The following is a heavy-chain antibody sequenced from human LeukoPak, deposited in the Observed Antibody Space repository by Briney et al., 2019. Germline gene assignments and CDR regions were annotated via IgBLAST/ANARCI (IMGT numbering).Heavy chain of an antibody. Sequence: PGGSMRLSCAASEFTFRSYEMNWVRQAPGKGLEWVSYISSSGTTIYYADSVKGRFTISRDNAKNSLYLQMNSLRAEDTAVYYCARILSMNSYWGQGTLVTVSS. J-gene: IGHJ4*02. D-gene: IGHD2/OR15-2a*01. V-gene: IGHV3-48*03. CDR2: ISSSGTTI. CDR3: ARILSMNSY. CDR1: EFTFRSYE.